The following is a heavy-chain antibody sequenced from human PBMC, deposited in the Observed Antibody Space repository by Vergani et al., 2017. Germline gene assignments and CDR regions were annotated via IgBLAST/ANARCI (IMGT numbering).Heavy chain of an antibody. J-gene: IGHJ1*01. CDR1: GFTFDTYT. CDR3: TTAWGLYYLHGEYFQY. CDR2: ISSGGGYI. Sequence: EVQLLESGGGLVQPGGSRRLSCAGAGFTFDTYTMAYVRQAPGKGLEWVATISSGGGYIFYAESVKGRFTISRDNSKNTLFLQMNSLKDEDTAVYYCTTAWGLYYLHGEYFQYWGRGTLVSVSS. D-gene: IGHD3-10*01. V-gene: IGHV3-23*01.